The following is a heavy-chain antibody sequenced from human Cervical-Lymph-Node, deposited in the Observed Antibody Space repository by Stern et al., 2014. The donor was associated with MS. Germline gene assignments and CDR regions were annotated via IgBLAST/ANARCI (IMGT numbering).Heavy chain of an antibody. D-gene: IGHD3-22*01. V-gene: IGHV1-46*01. CDR3: ARDGAYYDSSGYYPPFDY. J-gene: IGHJ4*02. CDR2: INPSGGST. Sequence: VQLLESGAEVKKPGASVKVSCKASGYTFTSYYMHWVRQAPGQGLEWMGIINPSGGSTSYAQKFQGRVTMTRDTSTSTVYMELSSLRSEDTAVYYCARDGAYYDSSGYYPPFDYWGQGTLVTVSS. CDR1: GYTFTSYY.